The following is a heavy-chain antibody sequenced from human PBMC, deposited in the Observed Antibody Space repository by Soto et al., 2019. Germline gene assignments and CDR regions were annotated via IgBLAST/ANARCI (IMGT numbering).Heavy chain of an antibody. D-gene: IGHD6-13*01. V-gene: IGHV1-46*01. CDR3: ARDLAAGDY. CDR1: GGTFSSYT. CDR2: FNPTSGST. J-gene: IGHJ4*02. Sequence: ASVKVSGKASGGTFSSYTISLVRQAPGQGLEWMGIFNPTSGSTNYAQKFQGRVTLTMDTSTRTVYMELSSLRFDDTAVYYCARDLAAGDYWGQGTLVTVSS.